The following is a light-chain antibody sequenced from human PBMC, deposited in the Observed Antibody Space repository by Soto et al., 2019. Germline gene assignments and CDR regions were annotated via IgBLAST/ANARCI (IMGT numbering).Light chain of an antibody. J-gene: IGLJ2*01. Sequence: QLVLTQPPSASASLGASVRLTCTLNSGHSSYAIAWHQHQPEKGPQYLMKINGDGSHSKGGGIPDGFSGSGSGAERSLTISRLQSEDEAYYYCQAWGTGMVFGGGTQLTVL. CDR2: INGDGSH. CDR1: SGHSSYA. V-gene: IGLV4-69*01. CDR3: QAWGTGMV.